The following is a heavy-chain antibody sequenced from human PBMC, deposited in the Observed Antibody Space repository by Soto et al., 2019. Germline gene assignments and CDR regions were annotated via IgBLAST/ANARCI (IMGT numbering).Heavy chain of an antibody. J-gene: IGHJ5*02. D-gene: IGHD6-13*01. V-gene: IGHV1-18*01. CDR3: ARDPGYSSSQGQNHWFDP. CDR1: GYTFTSYG. CDR2: ISAYNGNT. Sequence: QVQLVQSGAEVKKPGASVKVSCKASGYTFTSYGISWVRQAPGQGLEWMGWISAYNGNTNYAQKLQGRVTMTTDTATSTAYMELRSLRSDDTAVYYWARDPGYSSSQGQNHWFDPWGQGTLVTVSS.